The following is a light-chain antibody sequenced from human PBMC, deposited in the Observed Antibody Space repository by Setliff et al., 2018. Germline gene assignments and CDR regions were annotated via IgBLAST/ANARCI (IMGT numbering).Light chain of an antibody. V-gene: IGLV1-40*01. CDR2: ANT. J-gene: IGLJ1*01. Sequence: QSALTQPPSVSGAPGQRVTISCTGSSSNIGAGFHVHWYQQLPGTAPKLLIYANTNRPSGVPDRFSASKSGTSASLAITGLQAEDEADYYCQSFDTSLSGPYVFGTGTKVTVL. CDR1: SSNIGAGFH. CDR3: QSFDTSLSGPYV.